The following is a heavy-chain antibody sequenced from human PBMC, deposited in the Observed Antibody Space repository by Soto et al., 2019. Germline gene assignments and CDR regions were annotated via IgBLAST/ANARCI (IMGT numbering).Heavy chain of an antibody. CDR1: GGSISSGGYY. V-gene: IGHV4-31*03. CDR3: AGVFPLRQVYSSRECYNGMSYGWFEL. CDR2: IYYSGST. D-gene: IGHD3-16*01. J-gene: IGHJ5*02. Sequence: PSETLSLTCTVSGGSISSGGYYWIWIRQHPGKGLEWIGYIYYSGSTYYNPSLKSRVTISVDTSKNQFSLKLSSVTAAATAVYYCAGVFPLRQVYSSRECYNGMSYGWFELRGPGTLVTLVS.